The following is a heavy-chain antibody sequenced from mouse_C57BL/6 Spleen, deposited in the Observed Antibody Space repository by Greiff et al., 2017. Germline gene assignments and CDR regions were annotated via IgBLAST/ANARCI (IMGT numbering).Heavy chain of an antibody. J-gene: IGHJ3*01. CDR3: PTALDGGSFAY. D-gene: IGHD1-2*01. CDR1: GYTFTDYE. V-gene: IGHV1-15*01. CDR2: IDPETGGT. Sequence: QVQLQQSGAELVRPGASVTLSCKASGYTFTDYEMHWVKQTPVHGLEWIGAIDPETGGTAYNQKFKGKAILTADKSSSTAYMELRSLTSEDSAVYYCPTALDGGSFAYWGQGTLVTVSA.